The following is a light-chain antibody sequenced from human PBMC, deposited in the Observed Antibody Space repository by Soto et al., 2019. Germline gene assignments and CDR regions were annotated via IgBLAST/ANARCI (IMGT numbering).Light chain of an antibody. CDR3: QSYDSSLSGSV. CDR2: GNN. J-gene: IGLJ2*01. Sequence: QSVLTQPPPVSGAPGQRVTISCTGSSSNIGAAYDVHWYQHLPGTAPKLLIYGNNNRPSGVPDRFSGSKSGTSASLAITGLQAEDEADYYCQSYDSSLSGSVFGGGTKLTVL. V-gene: IGLV1-40*01. CDR1: SSNIGAAYD.